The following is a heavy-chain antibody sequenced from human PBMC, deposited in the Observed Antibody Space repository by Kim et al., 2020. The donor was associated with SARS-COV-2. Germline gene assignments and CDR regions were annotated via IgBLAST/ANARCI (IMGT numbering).Heavy chain of an antibody. Sequence: SETLSLTCAVYGGSLSGYYWSWIRQPPGKGLEWIGEIYHSRTTNYNPSLKSRVTISVDTSKNQFSLKLSSVTAADTAVYYCARSLYHAPSNSWVRFDPWGQGTLVTVSS. CDR2: IYHSRTT. V-gene: IGHV4-34*01. D-gene: IGHD6-13*01. CDR1: GGSLSGYY. J-gene: IGHJ5*02. CDR3: ARSLYHAPSNSWVRFDP.